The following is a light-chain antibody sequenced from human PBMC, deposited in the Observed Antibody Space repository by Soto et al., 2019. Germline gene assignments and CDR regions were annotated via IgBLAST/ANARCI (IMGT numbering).Light chain of an antibody. CDR2: DAS. V-gene: IGKV3-11*01. J-gene: IGKJ1*01. CDR1: QSVSSY. CDR3: QQGSNWWT. Sequence: EILLTTSPFPLALSPGERATLSCGASQSVSSYLAWYQQKPGQAPRLPIYDASKRATGIPARLSGSGSGTDFTLPISSLEPEDFAVYYCQQGSNWWTFGQGTKVDIK.